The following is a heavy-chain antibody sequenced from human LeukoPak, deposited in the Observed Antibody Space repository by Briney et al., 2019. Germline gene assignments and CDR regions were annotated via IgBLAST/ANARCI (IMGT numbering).Heavy chain of an antibody. CDR1: GFTFSSYA. V-gene: IGHV3-30-3*01. CDR2: ISYDGSNK. J-gene: IGHJ5*02. Sequence: GGSLRLSCAASGFTFSSYAMHWVRQAPGKGLEWVAVISYDGSNKYYADSVKGRFTISRDNSKNTLYLQMNSLRAEDTAVYYCARGHSSGWYLSSTPEGPWGQGTLVTVSS. D-gene: IGHD6-19*01. CDR3: ARGHSSGWYLSSTPEGP.